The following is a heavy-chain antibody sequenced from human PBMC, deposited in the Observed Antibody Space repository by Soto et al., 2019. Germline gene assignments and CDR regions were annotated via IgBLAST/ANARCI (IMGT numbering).Heavy chain of an antibody. J-gene: IGHJ4*02. D-gene: IGHD5-12*01. CDR3: ARDRDGYNGAFDY. CDR2: INPSGGST. V-gene: IGHV1-46*03. CDR1: GYTSSNYY. Sequence: QVQLVQSGAEVKKPGASVKVSCKASGYTSSNYYMHWVRQAPGQGLEWMGIINPSGGSTSYGQKFQGRVTMTRDTSTSTVYMELSTLRSEDTAVYYCARDRDGYNGAFDYWGQGTLVTVSS.